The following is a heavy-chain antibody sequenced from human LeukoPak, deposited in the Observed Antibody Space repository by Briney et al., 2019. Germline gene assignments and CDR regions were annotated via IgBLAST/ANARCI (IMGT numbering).Heavy chain of an antibody. CDR1: GGTFSIYA. V-gene: IGHV1-69*01. CDR3: ARARELGYCSGGSCYSRYYFDY. CDR2: IIPIFGTA. Sequence: SVNVSCKASGGTFSIYAISWVRQAPGQGLEWMGGIIPIFGTANYAQKFQGRVTITADESTSTAYMELSSLRSEDTAVYYCARARELGYCSGGSCYSRYYFDYWGQGTLVTVSS. D-gene: IGHD2-15*01. J-gene: IGHJ4*02.